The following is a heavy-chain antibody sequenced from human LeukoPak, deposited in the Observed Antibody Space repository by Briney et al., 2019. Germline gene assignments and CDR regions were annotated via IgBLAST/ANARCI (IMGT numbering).Heavy chain of an antibody. CDR1: GYTFTGYY. CDR2: INPNSGGT. V-gene: IGHV1-2*02. J-gene: IGHJ4*02. CDR3: ATRRFGVPAYNDY. D-gene: IGHD2-2*01. Sequence: GASVKVSCKASGYTFTGYYMHWVRQAPGQGLEWMGWINPNSGGTNYAQKFQGRVTMTRDTSISTAYMELSRLRSDDTAVYYCATRRFGVPAYNDYWGQGTLVTVSS.